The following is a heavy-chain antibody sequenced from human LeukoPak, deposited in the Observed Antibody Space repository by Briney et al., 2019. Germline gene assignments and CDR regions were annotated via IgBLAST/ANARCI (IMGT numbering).Heavy chain of an antibody. CDR1: GYTLTELS. V-gene: IGHV1-24*01. CDR3: ARIGSLRGDTFFVVDY. J-gene: IGHJ4*02. Sequence: ASVKVSCKVSGYTLTELSMHWVRQAPGKGFEWMGRFDPEKGETIYAQKFQGRVTMTRDTSISTAYMELSSLRSDDTAVYYCARIGSLRGDTFFVVDYWGQGTLVTVSS. D-gene: IGHD3-10*01. CDR2: FDPEKGET.